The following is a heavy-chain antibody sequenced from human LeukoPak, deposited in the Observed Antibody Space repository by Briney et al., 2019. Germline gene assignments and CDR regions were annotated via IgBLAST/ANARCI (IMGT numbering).Heavy chain of an antibody. Sequence: SETLSLTCTVSGGSISSSSYYWGWIRQPPGKGLEWIGSIYYSGSTYYNPSLKSRVTISVDTSKNQFSLKLSSVTAADTAVYYCALIAAAGGEGDYWGQGTLVTVSS. CDR2: IYYSGST. CDR3: ALIAAAGGEGDY. J-gene: IGHJ4*02. D-gene: IGHD6-13*01. V-gene: IGHV4-39*07. CDR1: GGSISSSSYY.